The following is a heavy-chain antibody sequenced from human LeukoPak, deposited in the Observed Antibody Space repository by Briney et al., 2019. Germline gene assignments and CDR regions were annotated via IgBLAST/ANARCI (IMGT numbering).Heavy chain of an antibody. D-gene: IGHD6-6*01. Sequence: GGSLRLSCAASGFTFSSYSMNWVRPAPGKGLEWVSYISSSSSTIYYADSVKGRFTISRDNAKNSLYLQMNSLRAEDTAVYYCARGEGSSSFDYWGQGTLVTVSS. CDR3: ARGEGSSSFDY. V-gene: IGHV3-48*01. CDR2: ISSSSSTI. CDR1: GFTFSSYS. J-gene: IGHJ4*02.